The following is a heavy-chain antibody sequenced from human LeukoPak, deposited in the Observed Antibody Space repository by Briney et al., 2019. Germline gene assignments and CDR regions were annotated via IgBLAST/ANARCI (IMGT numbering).Heavy chain of an antibody. Sequence: SETLSLTCTVSGGSISSSSYYWGWIRQPPGKGLEWIGSIYYSGSTYYNPSLKSRVTISVDTSKNQFSLKLSSVTAADTAVYYCARGHILAAGPYFFDYWGQGTLVTVSP. J-gene: IGHJ4*02. D-gene: IGHD5-12*01. CDR3: ARGHILAAGPYFFDY. CDR2: IYYSGST. CDR1: GGSISSSSYY. V-gene: IGHV4-39*07.